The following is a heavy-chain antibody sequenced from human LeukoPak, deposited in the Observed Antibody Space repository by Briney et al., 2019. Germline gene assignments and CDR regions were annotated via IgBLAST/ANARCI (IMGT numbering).Heavy chain of an antibody. CDR2: IYSGGTT. CDR3: ARDYCSGSSCLSIQTLDS. Sequence: GGSLRLSCAASGLTVGSNYLTWVRQAPGKGLEWVSSIYSGGTTHYADSVKGRFTISRDNAAKSLYLQMNSLRVEDSALYYCARDYCSGSSCLSIQTLDSWGQGTLVTVSS. CDR1: GLTVGSNY. V-gene: IGHV3-53*01. D-gene: IGHD2-2*01. J-gene: IGHJ5*01.